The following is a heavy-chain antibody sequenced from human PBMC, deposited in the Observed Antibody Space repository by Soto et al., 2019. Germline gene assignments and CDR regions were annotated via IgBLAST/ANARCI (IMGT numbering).Heavy chain of an antibody. CDR1: GFTFSSYG. J-gene: IGHJ6*03. CDR3: ARDSFNSKSAVVNSRYYFYYMDV. CDR2: IWYDGSNK. V-gene: IGHV3-33*08. D-gene: IGHD2-2*01. Sequence: PGGSLRLSCAASGFTFSSYGMHWVRQAPGKGLEWVAFIWYDGSNKYYADSVKGRFTISRDNSKNTVYLQMNSLRAEDTAVYYCARDSFNSKSAVVNSRYYFYYMDVWGKGTTVTVSS.